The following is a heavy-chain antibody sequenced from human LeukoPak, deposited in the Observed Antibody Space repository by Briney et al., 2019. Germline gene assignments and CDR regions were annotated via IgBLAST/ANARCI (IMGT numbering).Heavy chain of an antibody. CDR2: IIPIFGTA. Sequence: SVKVSCKASGGTFSSYAISWVRQAPGQGLEWMGGIIPIFGTANYAQKFQGRVTITTDESTSTAYMELSSLRSEDTAVYYCARDYGGLNYFDYWGQGTLVTVSA. V-gene: IGHV1-69*05. CDR3: ARDYGGLNYFDY. D-gene: IGHD4-23*01. J-gene: IGHJ4*02. CDR1: GGTFSSYA.